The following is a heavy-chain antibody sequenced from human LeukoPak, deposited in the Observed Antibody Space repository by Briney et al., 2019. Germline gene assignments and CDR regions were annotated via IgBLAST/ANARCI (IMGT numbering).Heavy chain of an antibody. CDR2: ISNTGTTL. CDR1: GFTFSDYY. D-gene: IGHD1-26*01. V-gene: IGHV3-11*01. Sequence: GGSLRLSCAASGFTFSDYYMSWIRQAPGKGLEWVSYISNTGTTLYYADSVKGRFTISRDNAKNSLYLQMNSLRAEDTAFYYCARDNSGAFGDSGQGTLVTVSS. CDR3: ARDNSGAFGD. J-gene: IGHJ4*02.